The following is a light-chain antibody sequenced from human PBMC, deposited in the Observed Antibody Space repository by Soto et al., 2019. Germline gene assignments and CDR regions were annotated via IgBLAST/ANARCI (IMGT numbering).Light chain of an antibody. CDR2: AAS. V-gene: IGKV1-39*01. J-gene: IGKJ2*01. CDR1: QSISSY. CDR3: QQSISTPPT. Sequence: DIQMTQSPSSLSASVGDRVTITCRASQSISSYLNWYQQKPGKAPKLLIYAASSFQSGVPSRFSGRTAETDYTLGSSSLQPEDFATYSVQQSISTPPTFDQGTKLEIK.